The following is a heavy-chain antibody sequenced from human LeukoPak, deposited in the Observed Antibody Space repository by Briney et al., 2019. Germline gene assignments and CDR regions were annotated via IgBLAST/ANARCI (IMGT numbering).Heavy chain of an antibody. J-gene: IGHJ6*03. V-gene: IGHV1-69*05. Sequence: SVKVSCKASGGTFSSYAISWVRQAPGQGLEWMGRIIPIFGTANYAQKFQGRVTITTDESTSTAYMELSSLRSEDTAVYYCARGELEGSYYCMDVWGKGTTVTVSS. D-gene: IGHD1-7*01. CDR2: IIPIFGTA. CDR1: GGTFSSYA. CDR3: ARGELEGSYYCMDV.